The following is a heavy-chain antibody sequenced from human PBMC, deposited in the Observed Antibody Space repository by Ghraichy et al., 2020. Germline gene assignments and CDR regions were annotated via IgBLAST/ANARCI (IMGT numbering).Heavy chain of an antibody. V-gene: IGHV4-34*01. CDR2: INHSGST. CDR3: ARGEGWRGYYYYGMDV. J-gene: IGHJ6*02. Sequence: SETLSLTCAVYGGSFSGYYWSWIRQPPGKGLEWIGEINHSGSTNYNPSLKSRVTISVDTSKNQFSLKLSSVTAADTAVYYCARGEGWRGYYYYGMDVWGQGTTVTVSS. D-gene: IGHD6-19*01. CDR1: GGSFSGYY.